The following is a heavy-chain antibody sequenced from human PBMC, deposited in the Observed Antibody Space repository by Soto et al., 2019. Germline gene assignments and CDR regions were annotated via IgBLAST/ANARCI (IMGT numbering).Heavy chain of an antibody. CDR3: ARDYSSSWYGYYYYGMDV. CDR2: IWYDGSNK. CDR1: GFTFSSYG. Sequence: GGSLRLSCAASGFTFSSYGMHWVRQAPGKGLEWVAVIWYDGSNKYYADSVKGRFTISRDNSKNTLYLQMNSLRAEDTAVYYFARDYSSSWYGYYYYGMDVWGQGTTVTVSS. V-gene: IGHV3-33*01. J-gene: IGHJ6*02. D-gene: IGHD6-13*01.